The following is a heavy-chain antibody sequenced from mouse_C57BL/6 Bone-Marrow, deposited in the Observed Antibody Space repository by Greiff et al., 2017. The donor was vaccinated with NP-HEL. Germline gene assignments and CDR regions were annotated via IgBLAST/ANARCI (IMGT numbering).Heavy chain of an antibody. CDR3: ARNWDDYDGFAY. CDR2: IWRGGST. D-gene: IGHD2-4*01. J-gene: IGHJ3*01. V-gene: IGHV2-2*01. CDR1: GFSLTSYG. Sequence: VQRVESGPGLVQPSQSLSITCTVSGFSLTSYGVHWVRQSPGKGLEWLGVIWRGGSTDYNAAFISRLSISKDNSKSQVFFKMNSLQADDTAIYYCARNWDDYDGFAYWGQGTLVTVSA.